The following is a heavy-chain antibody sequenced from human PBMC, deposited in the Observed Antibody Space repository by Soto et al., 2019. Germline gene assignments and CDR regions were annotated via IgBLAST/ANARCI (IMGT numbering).Heavy chain of an antibody. CDR2: ISAYNGNT. J-gene: IGHJ3*02. Sequence: QVQLVQSGAEVKKPGASVKVSCKASDYTFTNYGISWVRQAPGQGLEWMGWISAYNGNTNYAQKLQGRVTMTTDTSTSTGYMELRSLRSDDTAVYYCARSSSGPPPDAFDIWGQGTMVTVSS. D-gene: IGHD6-19*01. V-gene: IGHV1-18*01. CDR1: DYTFTNYG. CDR3: ARSSSGPPPDAFDI.